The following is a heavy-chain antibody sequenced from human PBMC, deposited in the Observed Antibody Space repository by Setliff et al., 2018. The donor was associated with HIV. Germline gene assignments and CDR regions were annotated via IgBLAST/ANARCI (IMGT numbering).Heavy chain of an antibody. CDR1: GGTFSTYA. D-gene: IGHD5-12*01. CDR2: IIPIFGTT. Sequence: GASVKVSCKASGGTFSTYALSWVRQAPGQGLEWMGGIIPIFGTTNYAQKFQGRVTIAADESTRAAYMELRSLRSDDTAVYYCARDRATGYEKGWDNWFDSWGQGTQVSVSS. J-gene: IGHJ5*01. V-gene: IGHV1-69*13. CDR3: ARDRATGYEKGWDNWFDS.